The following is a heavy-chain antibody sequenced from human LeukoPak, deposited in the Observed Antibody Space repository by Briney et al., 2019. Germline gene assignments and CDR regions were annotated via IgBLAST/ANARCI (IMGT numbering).Heavy chain of an antibody. CDR2: ITRSSYI. Sequence: GSLRLSCAASGFTFSSYSMNWVRQAPGKGLEWVSSITRSSYIYYADSVKGRFTISRDNAKNSLYLQMNSLRAEDTAVYYCAGYASSGRRDALDIWGQGTMVTVSS. CDR3: AGYASSGRRDALDI. J-gene: IGHJ3*02. D-gene: IGHD3-22*01. V-gene: IGHV3-21*01. CDR1: GFTFSSYS.